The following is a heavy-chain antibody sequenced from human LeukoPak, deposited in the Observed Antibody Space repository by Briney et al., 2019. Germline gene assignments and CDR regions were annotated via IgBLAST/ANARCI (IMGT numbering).Heavy chain of an antibody. CDR2: ISYDGSNK. CDR1: GFTFSSYA. D-gene: IGHD4-23*01. Sequence: GGSLRLSCAASGFTFSSYAMHWVRQAPGKGLEWVAVISYDGSNKYYADSVKGRFTISRDNSKNTLYLQMNSLRAEDTAVYYCARAPTVVTPVDYWGQGTLVTVSS. CDR3: ARAPTVVTPVDY. V-gene: IGHV3-30*04. J-gene: IGHJ4*02.